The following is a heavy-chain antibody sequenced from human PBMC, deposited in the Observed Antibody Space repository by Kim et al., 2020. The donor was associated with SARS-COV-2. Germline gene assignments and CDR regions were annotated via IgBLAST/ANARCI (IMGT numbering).Heavy chain of an antibody. J-gene: IGHJ4*02. CDR3: ARGSGYDPYFDY. D-gene: IGHD5-12*01. CDR1: GASLSGYY. Sequence: SETLSLTCSASGASLSGYYYNWVRLPPGKGLEWIGYLYSSGRTNYNPSRRGRVTMSVDTSKNSVSLRLNSVTPADTAMSYCARGSGYDPYFDYWGQGSLVPVSS. V-gene: IGHV4-59*01. CDR2: LYSSGRT.